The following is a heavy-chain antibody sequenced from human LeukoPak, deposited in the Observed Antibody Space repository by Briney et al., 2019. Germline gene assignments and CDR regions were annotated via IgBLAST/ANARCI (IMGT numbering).Heavy chain of an antibody. CDR1: GFAFSRPA. CDR3: ARGIDY. V-gene: IGHV3-73*01. Sequence: GGSLTLSCAASGFAFSRPAMHWLRQAPGKGLEWVGRIRSKPNNYATTYSASVEGRFTISRDDSKNMTFLQMNSLQAEDSAVYYCARGIDYWGRGTLVTVSS. J-gene: IGHJ4*02. CDR2: IRSKPNNYAT.